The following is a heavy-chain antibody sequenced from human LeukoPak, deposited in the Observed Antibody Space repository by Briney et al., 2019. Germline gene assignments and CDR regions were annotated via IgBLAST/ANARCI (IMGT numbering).Heavy chain of an antibody. V-gene: IGHV4-31*03. CDR3: ARALIAAAGTCDYFGH. CDR1: GVSISSGGYY. Sequence: SETLSLTCTVSGVSISSGGYYWRWIRQHPGKGLEWIGYIYYSGSTYYYPSLKSRVTISVATSKNQFSLKLSSVTAADTAVDYCARALIAAAGTCDYFGHWGQGTLVTVSS. J-gene: IGHJ4*02. CDR2: IYYSGST. D-gene: IGHD6-13*01.